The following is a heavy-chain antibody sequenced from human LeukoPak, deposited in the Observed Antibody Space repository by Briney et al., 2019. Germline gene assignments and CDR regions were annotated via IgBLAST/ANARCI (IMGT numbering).Heavy chain of an antibody. CDR2: INPNSGGT. Sequence: ASVKVSCKTSGYTFTGYYMHWVRQAPGQGLEWMGWINPNSGGTNYAQKFQGRVTMTRDTSISTAYMELSRLRSDDTAVYYCARGSSSYYASGSYSPSLDYWGQGTLVTVSS. CDR1: GYTFTGYY. V-gene: IGHV1-2*02. J-gene: IGHJ4*02. CDR3: ARGSSSYYASGSYSPSLDY. D-gene: IGHD3-10*01.